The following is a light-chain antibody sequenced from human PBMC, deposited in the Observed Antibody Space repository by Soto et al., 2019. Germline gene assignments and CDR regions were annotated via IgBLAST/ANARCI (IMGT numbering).Light chain of an antibody. CDR2: LGS. V-gene: IGKV2-28*01. Sequence: DIVMTQSPLSLPVTPGEAASISCRSSQSVLNMDGYNRMDWYLQKPGRSPQLLIYLGSNRASGVPERFSGSGSGTDFTLTISRVEGEDVGVYYCMQALQSPWTFGQGTQVESK. CDR1: QSVLNMDGYNR. CDR3: MQALQSPWT. J-gene: IGKJ1*01.